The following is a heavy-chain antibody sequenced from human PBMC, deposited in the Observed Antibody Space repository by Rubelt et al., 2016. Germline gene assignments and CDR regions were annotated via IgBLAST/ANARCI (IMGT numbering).Heavy chain of an antibody. CDR1: GFTFSGSA. CDR2: IRSKANNYAT. CDR3: ARGGITMVRGVILG. D-gene: IGHD3-10*01. Sequence: GFTFSGSAMHWVRQASGKGLEWVGRIRSKANNYATAYTASVKGRFTISRDDSKNTAYLQMNSLKTEDTAMYYCARGGITMVRGVILGWGQGTLVTVSS. J-gene: IGHJ4*02. V-gene: IGHV3-73*01.